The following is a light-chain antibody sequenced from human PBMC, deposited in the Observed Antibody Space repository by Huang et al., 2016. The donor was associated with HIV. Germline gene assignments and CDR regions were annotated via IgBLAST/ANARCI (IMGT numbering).Light chain of an antibody. CDR2: AVS. Sequence: GDKVIITCRTTQTITTYLHWYRQEPGKAPHPLISAVSIVQTGVPPRFSGSGSGTDFTLTITSLQPEDFAIYYCQQSHSIPYTFGQGTKVQI. CDR3: QQSHSIPYT. CDR1: QTITTY. J-gene: IGKJ2*01. V-gene: IGKV1-39*01.